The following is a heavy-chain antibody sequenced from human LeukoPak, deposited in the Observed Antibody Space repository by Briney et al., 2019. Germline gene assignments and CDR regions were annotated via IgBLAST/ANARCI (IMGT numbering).Heavy chain of an antibody. J-gene: IGHJ4*02. D-gene: IGHD6-25*01. V-gene: IGHV1-2*02. Sequence: ASVKVSCKASGYTFSCFYMHWVRQAPGQGLEWMGWINPNSGDTKYAQKFQGRVTMTRDTSISTAYIELSRLRSDDTAVYYCATLLSNAAFDYWGQGTLVAVSS. CDR3: ATLLSNAAFDY. CDR2: INPNSGDT. CDR1: GYTFSCFY.